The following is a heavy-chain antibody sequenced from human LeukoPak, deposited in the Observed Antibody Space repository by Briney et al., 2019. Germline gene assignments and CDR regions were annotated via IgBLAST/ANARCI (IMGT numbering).Heavy chain of an antibody. V-gene: IGHV1-2*02. CDR3: ARADPLGSGYPDYFFDY. CDR1: RYTFTGYY. Sequence: ASVRVSCKTSRYTFTGYYLHWVRQAPGPGLEWMGYINPNNGDAVYAQKFQGRLTMTRDTSIRTVYMELTSLTSDDTAVSYCARADPLGSGYPDYFFDYWGQGALVTVSS. CDR2: INPNNGDA. D-gene: IGHD2-15*01. J-gene: IGHJ4*02.